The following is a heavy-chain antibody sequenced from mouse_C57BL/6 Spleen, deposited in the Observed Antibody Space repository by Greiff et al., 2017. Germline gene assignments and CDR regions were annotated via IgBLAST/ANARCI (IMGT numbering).Heavy chain of an antibody. V-gene: IGHV1-64*01. D-gene: IGHD2-4*01. CDR3: AGPVYYDPSWFAY. CDR2: IHPNSGST. Sequence: QVQLQQPGAELVKPGASVKLSCKASGYTFTSYWMHWVKQRPGQGLEWIGMIHPNSGSTNYNEKFKSKATLTVDKSSSTVYMQLSSLTSEASAVYYCAGPVYYDPSWFAYWGQGTLVTVSA. J-gene: IGHJ3*01. CDR1: GYTFTSYW.